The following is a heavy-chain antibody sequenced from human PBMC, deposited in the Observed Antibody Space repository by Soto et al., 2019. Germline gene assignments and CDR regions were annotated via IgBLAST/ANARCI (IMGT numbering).Heavy chain of an antibody. Sequence: TSETLSLTCTVSGDSISSAGYSWGWIRQPPGKGLEYIGTIYYSGNTYYNSSLMSRVTISLDTSKNQFSLKLSSVTAADTAVYYCAKNWNWGSLVHWGQGTLVTVSS. D-gene: IGHD7-27*01. CDR3: AKNWNWGSLVH. CDR1: GDSISSAGYS. V-gene: IGHV4-39*01. J-gene: IGHJ4*02. CDR2: IYYSGNT.